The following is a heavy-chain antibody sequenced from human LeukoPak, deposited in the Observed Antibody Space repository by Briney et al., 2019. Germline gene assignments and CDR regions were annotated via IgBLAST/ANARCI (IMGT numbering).Heavy chain of an antibody. J-gene: IGHJ4*02. Sequence: PGGSLRLSCAASGFTFSSHGMYWVRQAPGKGLEWVAFIRYDGSNKYYADSVKGRFTISRDNSKNTLYLQMNSLRGEDTAVYYCAKVPFRAAAGDYWGQGTLVTVSS. CDR2: IRYDGSNK. D-gene: IGHD6-13*01. V-gene: IGHV3-30*02. CDR3: AKVPFRAAAGDY. CDR1: GFTFSSHG.